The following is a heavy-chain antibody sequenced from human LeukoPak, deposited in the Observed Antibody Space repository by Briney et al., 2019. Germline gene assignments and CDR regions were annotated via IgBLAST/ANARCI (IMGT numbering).Heavy chain of an antibody. CDR1: GFTVSSNY. V-gene: IGHV3-53*01. Sequence: PGGSLRLSCAASGFTVSSNYMTWVRQAPGKGLGWVSVIYSGSSTYSADSVKGRFTISRDNFKNTLYLQMNSLRAEDTAVYYCARSVITMNTDAFDIWGQGTMVTVSS. CDR3: ARSVITMNTDAFDI. D-gene: IGHD3-22*01. CDR2: IYSGSST. J-gene: IGHJ3*02.